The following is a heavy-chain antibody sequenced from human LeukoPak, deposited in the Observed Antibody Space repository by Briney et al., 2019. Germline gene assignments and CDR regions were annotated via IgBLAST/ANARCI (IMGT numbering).Heavy chain of an antibody. CDR2: ISGSGGST. CDR1: GFTFSSYA. J-gene: IGHJ4*02. D-gene: IGHD6-19*01. Sequence: GGSLRLSCAASGFTFSSYAMSWVRQAPGKGLEWVSAISGSGGSTYYADSVKGRYTISRDNSKNTLYLRMNSLRAEDTAVYYCAKGLGGRGQWLVLDYWGQGTLVTVSS. V-gene: IGHV3-23*01. CDR3: AKGLGGRGQWLVLDY.